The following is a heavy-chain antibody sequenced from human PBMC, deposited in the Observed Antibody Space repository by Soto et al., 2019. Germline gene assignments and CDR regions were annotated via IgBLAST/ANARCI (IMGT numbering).Heavy chain of an antibody. V-gene: IGHV3-9*01. J-gene: IGHJ6*02. CDR2: ISWNSGSI. Sequence: DVQLVESGGGLVQPGRSLRLSCAASGFTFDDYAMHWVRQAPGKGLEWVSGISWNSGSIGYADSVKGRFTISRDNAKNSLYLQMNSLRAEDTALYYCAKDMIGGSDYGMDVWGQGTTVTVSS. CDR1: GFTFDDYA. CDR3: AKDMIGGSDYGMDV. D-gene: IGHD3-16*01.